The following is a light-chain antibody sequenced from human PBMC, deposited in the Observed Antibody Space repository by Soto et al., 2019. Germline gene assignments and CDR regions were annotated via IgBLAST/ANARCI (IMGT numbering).Light chain of an antibody. CDR1: QTISNY. CDR2: AAS. J-gene: IGKJ2*01. Sequence: DIQMTQSPSSLSASVGDRVTITCRASQTISNYLNWYQQKPGKAPKLLIYAASTLQSGVPSRFSGSGSGTDFTLTINSLQPEDFATYYCQQSLGIPYTFGQGTKLEIQ. CDR3: QQSLGIPYT. V-gene: IGKV1-39*01.